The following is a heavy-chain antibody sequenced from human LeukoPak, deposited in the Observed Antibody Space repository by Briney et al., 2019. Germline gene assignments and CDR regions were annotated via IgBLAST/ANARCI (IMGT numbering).Heavy chain of an antibody. CDR1: GFTFSSYA. D-gene: IGHD2-8*01. V-gene: IGHV3-23*01. J-gene: IGHJ6*02. Sequence: GGSLRLSCAASGFTFSSYAMTWVRQAPGKGLEWVSAISGSGGSTYYADSVKGRSTISRDNSKNMLYLQMNSLRAEDTAVYYCAQTRMSYCYYGMDVWGQGTTVTVSS. CDR3: AQTRMSYCYYGMDV. CDR2: ISGSGGST.